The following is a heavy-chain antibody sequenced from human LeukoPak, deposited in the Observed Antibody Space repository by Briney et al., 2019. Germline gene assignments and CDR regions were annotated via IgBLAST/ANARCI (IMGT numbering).Heavy chain of an antibody. Sequence: SQTLSPTYAVDGGSFSGYYWSWLHQPPGKGLEWIGEINHSGSTIYNPSLGSRVTVSVHTSKNQLSLKLSSVTAADTAVYYCARQWLVSPLFDYWGQGTLVTVSS. V-gene: IGHV4-34*01. CDR3: ARQWLVSPLFDY. CDR2: INHSGST. J-gene: IGHJ4*02. D-gene: IGHD6-19*01. CDR1: GGSFSGYY.